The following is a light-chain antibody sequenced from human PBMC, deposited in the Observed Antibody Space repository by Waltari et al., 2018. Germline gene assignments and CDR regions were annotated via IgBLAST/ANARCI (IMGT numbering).Light chain of an antibody. V-gene: IGLV1-44*01. J-gene: IGLJ3*02. CDR2: NNS. CDR1: SSNIGRNS. Sequence: SVLTQPPSPSGTPGQRVTISCSGTSSNIGRNSVHWYQQVPGTAPKLLIYNNSQRPSGVPDRFSGSKSGTSASLDISGLQSEDEADYYCAAWDDSLNGVFGGGTKLTVL. CDR3: AAWDDSLNGV.